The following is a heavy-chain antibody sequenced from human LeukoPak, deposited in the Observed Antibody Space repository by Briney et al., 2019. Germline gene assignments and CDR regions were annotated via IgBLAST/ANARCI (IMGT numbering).Heavy chain of an antibody. D-gene: IGHD6-19*01. CDR1: GGTFSSYA. CDR2: IIPIFGTA. CDR3: ARALIAVAGTVGYYYYMDV. V-gene: IGHV1-69*05. Sequence: ASVKVSCKASGGTFSSYAISWVRQAPGQGLEWMGGIIPIFGTANYAQKFQGRVTITTDESTSTAYMELSSLRSEDTAVYYCARALIAVAGTVGYYYYMDVWGKGTTVTVSS. J-gene: IGHJ6*03.